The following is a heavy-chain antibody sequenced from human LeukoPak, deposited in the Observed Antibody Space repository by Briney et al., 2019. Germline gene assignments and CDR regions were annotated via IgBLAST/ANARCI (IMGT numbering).Heavy chain of an antibody. Sequence: GGSLRLSCAASGFTFSSYGTHWVRQAPGKGLEWVSFIRYDGSNKYYADSVKGRFTISRDNAKNSLFLQMNSLRAEDTAMYYCARLPAYCSSSACYYDYWGQGTLVTVSS. D-gene: IGHD2-2*01. CDR1: GFTFSSYG. V-gene: IGHV3-30*02. J-gene: IGHJ4*02. CDR2: IRYDGSNK. CDR3: ARLPAYCSSSACYYDY.